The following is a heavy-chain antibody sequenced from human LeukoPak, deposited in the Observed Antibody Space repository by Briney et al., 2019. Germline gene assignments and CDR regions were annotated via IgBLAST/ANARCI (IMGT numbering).Heavy chain of an antibody. Sequence: GESLKISCKGSGYSFTSYWIGWARQMPGKGLEWMGIIYPGDSDTRYSPSFQGQVTISADKSIRTAYLQWSSLKASDTAMYYCARALAYCGGDCYTVAHYFDYWGQGTLVTVSS. V-gene: IGHV5-51*01. J-gene: IGHJ4*02. CDR1: GYSFTSYW. D-gene: IGHD2-21*02. CDR3: ARALAYCGGDCYTVAHYFDY. CDR2: IYPGDSDT.